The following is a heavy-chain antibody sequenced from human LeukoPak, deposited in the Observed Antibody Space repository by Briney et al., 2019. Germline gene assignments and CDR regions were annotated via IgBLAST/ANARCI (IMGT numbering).Heavy chain of an antibody. V-gene: IGHV3-66*01. CDR1: GFTFSSYS. Sequence: GGSLRLSCAASGFTFSSYSMNWVRQAPGKGLEWVSVIYSGGSTYYADSVKGRFTISRDNSKNTLYLQMNSLRAEDTAVYYCARDVSGWYVDYWGQGTLVTVSS. J-gene: IGHJ4*02. D-gene: IGHD6-19*01. CDR2: IYSGGST. CDR3: ARDVSGWYVDY.